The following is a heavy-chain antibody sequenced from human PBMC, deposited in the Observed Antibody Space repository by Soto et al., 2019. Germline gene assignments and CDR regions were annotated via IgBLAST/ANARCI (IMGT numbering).Heavy chain of an antibody. CDR2: IIPIFGTA. CDR3: ASEEVVAATGYFDY. V-gene: IGHV1-69*12. CDR1: GGTFSSYA. D-gene: IGHD2-15*01. Sequence: QVQLVQSGAEVKKPGSSVKVSCKASGGTFSSYAISWVRQAPGQGLEWMGGIIPIFGTANYAQKFQGRVTITADEPXSTAYRELSSLRSEDTAVYYCASEEVVAATGYFDYWGQGTLVTVSS. J-gene: IGHJ4*02.